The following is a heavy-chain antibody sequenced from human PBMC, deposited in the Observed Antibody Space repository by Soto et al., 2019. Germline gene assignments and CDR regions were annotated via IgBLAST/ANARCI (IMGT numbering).Heavy chain of an antibody. V-gene: IGHV3-30-3*01. J-gene: IGHJ4*02. Sequence: PGGSLRLSCAASGFTFSSYAMHWVRQAPGKGLEWVAVISYDGSNKYYADSVKGRFTISRDNSKNTLYLQMNSLRAEDTAVYYCASSMTRYFDWLLSYFDYWGQGTLVTVSS. CDR1: GFTFSSYA. CDR2: ISYDGSNK. CDR3: ASSMTRYFDWLLSYFDY. D-gene: IGHD3-9*01.